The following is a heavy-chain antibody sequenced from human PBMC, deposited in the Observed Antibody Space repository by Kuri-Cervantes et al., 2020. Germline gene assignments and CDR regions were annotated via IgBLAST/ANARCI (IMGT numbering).Heavy chain of an antibody. J-gene: IGHJ6*02. CDR1: GFTFSSYS. D-gene: IGHD5-12*01. CDR2: ISSSSSYI. V-gene: IGHV3-21*05. Sequence: GESLKISCAASGFTFSSYSMNWVRQAPGKGLEWVSYISSSSSYIYYADSVKGRFTISRDNAKNSLYLQMDSLRAEDTAVYYCARENDYSSGYDWDYYYYGMDVWGQGTTVTVSS. CDR3: ARENDYSSGYDWDYYYYGMDV.